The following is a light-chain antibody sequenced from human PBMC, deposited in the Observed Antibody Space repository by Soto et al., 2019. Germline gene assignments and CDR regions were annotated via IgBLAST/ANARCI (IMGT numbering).Light chain of an antibody. Sequence: QSALTQPASVSGSPGQSITLSCTGTNNDVGSYDLVSWYQRHPGKAPKLMIYEGSMRPSGVSNRFSGSKSGNTASLTISGLQADDEADYYCCSNATGRTFGVFGGGTKLTVL. V-gene: IGLV2-23*01. CDR1: NNDVGSYDL. J-gene: IGLJ3*02. CDR2: EGS. CDR3: CSNATGRTFGV.